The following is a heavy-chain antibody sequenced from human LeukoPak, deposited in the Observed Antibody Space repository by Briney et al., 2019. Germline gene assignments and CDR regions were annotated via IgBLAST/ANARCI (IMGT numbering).Heavy chain of an antibody. Sequence: SQTLSPTCAISGDSVSSNSAAWNWIRQSPSRGLEWLGRTYYRSKWYNDYAVSVKSRITINPDTSKNQFSLQLNSVTPEDTAVYYCARVTKLGYCSGGSCYSRYHGMDVWGQGTTVTVSS. J-gene: IGHJ6*02. V-gene: IGHV6-1*01. D-gene: IGHD2-15*01. CDR2: TYYRSKWYN. CDR1: GDSVSSNSAA. CDR3: ARVTKLGYCSGGSCYSRYHGMDV.